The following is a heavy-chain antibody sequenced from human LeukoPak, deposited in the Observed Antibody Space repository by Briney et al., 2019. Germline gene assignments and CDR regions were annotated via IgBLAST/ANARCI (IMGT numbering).Heavy chain of an antibody. CDR1: GGSISRSQYY. CDR3: ARHEHKAVAGDT. J-gene: IGHJ5*02. V-gene: IGHV4-39*01. CDR2: IYYSGNT. Sequence: SSETLSLTCSVSGGSISRSQYYWGWIRQPPEKGLEWIGTIYYSGNTFYNPSLKSRLTISVDTSKNQFSLKLTSVTAADTAMYYCARHEHKAVAGDTWGQGTLVTVSS. D-gene: IGHD6-19*01.